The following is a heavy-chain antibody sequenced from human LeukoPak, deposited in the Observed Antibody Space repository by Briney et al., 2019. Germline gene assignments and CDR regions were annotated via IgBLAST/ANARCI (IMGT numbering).Heavy chain of an antibody. Sequence: SETLSLTCTVSGGSISSYYRSWIRQPAGKGLEWIGRIYTSGSTNYNPSLKSRVTMSVDTSKNQFFLTLTSVTAADTAIYYCARRATSGNYQMLHFDSWGQGILVTVSS. V-gene: IGHV4-4*07. CDR3: ARRATSGNYQMLHFDS. CDR2: IYTSGST. D-gene: IGHD2-2*01. J-gene: IGHJ4*01. CDR1: GGSISSYY.